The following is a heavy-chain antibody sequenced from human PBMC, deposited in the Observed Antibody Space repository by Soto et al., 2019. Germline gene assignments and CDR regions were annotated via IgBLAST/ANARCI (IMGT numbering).Heavy chain of an antibody. Sequence: SETLSLTCTVSGGSISSSSYYWGWIRQPPGKGLEWFGSIYYSVSTYYNPSLKSRVTISVDTSKNQFPLKLSSVTAADTAVYYCASSNIAAAGFYYYGMDVWGRGTTVTVS. CDR2: IYYSVST. J-gene: IGHJ6*02. CDR3: ASSNIAAAGFYYYGMDV. V-gene: IGHV4-39*01. D-gene: IGHD6-13*01. CDR1: GGSISSSSYY.